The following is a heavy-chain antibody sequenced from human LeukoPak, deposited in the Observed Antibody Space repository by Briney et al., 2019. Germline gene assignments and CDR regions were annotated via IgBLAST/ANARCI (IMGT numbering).Heavy chain of an antibody. Sequence: SETLSLTCTVSGGSLSSYYWSWIRQPPGKGLEWIGYIYYSGSTNYNPSLKSRVTISVDTSKNQFSLKLSSVTAADTAVYYCAASVRHKILRYFDWGTSDYFDYWGQGTLVTVSS. CDR1: GGSLSSYY. J-gene: IGHJ4*02. V-gene: IGHV4-59*08. D-gene: IGHD3-9*01. CDR3: AASVRHKILRYFDWGTSDYFDY. CDR2: IYYSGST.